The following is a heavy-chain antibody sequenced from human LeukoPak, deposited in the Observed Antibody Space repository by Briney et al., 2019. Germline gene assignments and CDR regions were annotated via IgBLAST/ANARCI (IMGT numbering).Heavy chain of an antibody. Sequence: ASVKVSCKTSGYTFTSYAMHWVRLAPGQRLEWMGWINAGDGNTKYSQKFQDRVTITRDTSASTAYMELSSLRSEDTAVYFCARGPYSNYWFDPWGQGTLVTVSS. D-gene: IGHD4-11*01. CDR2: INAGDGNT. CDR3: ARGPYSNYWFDP. J-gene: IGHJ5*02. CDR1: GYTFTSYA. V-gene: IGHV1-3*01.